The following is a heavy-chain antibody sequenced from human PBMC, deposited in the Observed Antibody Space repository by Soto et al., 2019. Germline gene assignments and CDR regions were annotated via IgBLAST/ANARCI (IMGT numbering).Heavy chain of an antibody. Sequence: PGGSLRLSCAASGFTFSSYAMHWVRQAPGKGLEWVAVISYDGSNKYYADSVKGRFTISRDNSKNTLYLQMNSLRAEDTAVYYCARSDRFAAPNGHMDVWGQGTTVTVSS. J-gene: IGHJ6*02. CDR3: ARSDRFAAPNGHMDV. CDR1: GFTFSSYA. V-gene: IGHV3-30-3*01. D-gene: IGHD3-10*01. CDR2: ISYDGSNK.